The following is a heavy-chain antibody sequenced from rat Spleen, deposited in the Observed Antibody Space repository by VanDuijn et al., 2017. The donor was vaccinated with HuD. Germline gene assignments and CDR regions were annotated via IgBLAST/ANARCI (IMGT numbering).Heavy chain of an antibody. CDR3: AKDKGEYNNLFDY. D-gene: IGHD1-10*01. V-gene: IGHV5S13*01. CDR1: GFTYNDSA. Sequence: EVQLVESGGDLVQPGGSLKLSCAASGFTYNDSAMAWVRQAPAKGLEWVATINTGGGETYYRDSVKGRFTISRDNAKTTLYLQMDSLRSEDTPTYYCAKDKGEYNNLFDYWGQGVMVTVTS. J-gene: IGHJ2*01. CDR2: INTGGGET.